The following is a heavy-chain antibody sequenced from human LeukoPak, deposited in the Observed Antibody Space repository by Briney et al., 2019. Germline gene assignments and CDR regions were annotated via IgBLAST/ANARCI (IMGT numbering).Heavy chain of an antibody. V-gene: IGHV1-18*01. Sequence: ASVKVSCKASGYTFTDYYMHWVRQAPGQGLEWMVWISAYNGNTNYAQKLQGRVTMTTDTSTSTAYMELRSLRSDDTAVYYCARDSRGGHDILTGQGAFDIWGQGTMVTVSS. J-gene: IGHJ3*02. D-gene: IGHD3-9*01. CDR2: ISAYNGNT. CDR1: GYTFTDYY. CDR3: ARDSRGGHDILTGQGAFDI.